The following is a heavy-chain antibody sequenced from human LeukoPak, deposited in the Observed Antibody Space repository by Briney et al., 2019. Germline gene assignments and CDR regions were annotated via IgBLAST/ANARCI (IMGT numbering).Heavy chain of an antibody. CDR2: ISSSSYI. CDR1: GFTFSSYS. V-gene: IGHV3-21*01. CDR3: ARFIYGDYGMDV. D-gene: IGHD4-17*01. Sequence: PGGSLRLSCAASGFTFSSYSMNWVRQAPGKGLEWVSSISSSSYIYYADSVKGRFTISRDNAKNSLYLQMNSLRAEDTAVYYCARFIYGDYGMDVWGQGTTVTVSS. J-gene: IGHJ6*02.